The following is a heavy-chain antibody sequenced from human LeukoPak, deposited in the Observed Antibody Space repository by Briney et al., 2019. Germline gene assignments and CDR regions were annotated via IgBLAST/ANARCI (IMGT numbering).Heavy chain of an antibody. Sequence: PGRSLRLSCAASGFPFSNYAMHWVRQAPGKGLEWVAGISYDGSNEYYADSVKGRFTISRDNSKNTLYLQMNSLRAEDTAVYYCARGPRKITPEYYFDYWGQGTLVTVSS. CDR1: GFPFSNYA. D-gene: IGHD4-23*01. CDR3: ARGPRKITPEYYFDY. CDR2: ISYDGSNE. V-gene: IGHV3-30-3*01. J-gene: IGHJ4*02.